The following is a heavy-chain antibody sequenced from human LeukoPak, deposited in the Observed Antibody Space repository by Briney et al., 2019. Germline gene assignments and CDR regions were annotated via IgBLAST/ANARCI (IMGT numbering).Heavy chain of an antibody. CDR1: GFSFSTYV. CDR2: ISLDGGAT. Sequence: GGSLRLSCAASGFSFSTYVMHWLRQAPGKGLEWVAGISLDGGATHYADSVRGRFTISRDESKSTLYLQMNTLRPEDTAVFYCATAGGTSGHAGYFDYWGQGALVTVSS. D-gene: IGHD2-8*01. J-gene: IGHJ4*02. CDR3: ATAGGTSGHAGYFDY. V-gene: IGHV3-30*04.